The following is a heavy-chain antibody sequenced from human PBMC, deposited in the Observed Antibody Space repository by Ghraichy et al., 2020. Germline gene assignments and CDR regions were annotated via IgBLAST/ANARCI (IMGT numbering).Heavy chain of an antibody. CDR1: GFTFSSYA. J-gene: IGHJ6*02. CDR2: ISYDGSNK. Sequence: GGSLRLSCAASGFTFSSYAMHWVRQAPGKGLEWVAVISYDGSNKYYADSVKGRFTISRDNSKNTLYLQMNSLRAEDTAVYYCAREYYDILTGYHDYYGMDVWGQGTTVTVSS. D-gene: IGHD3-9*01. V-gene: IGHV3-30*04. CDR3: AREYYDILTGYHDYYGMDV.